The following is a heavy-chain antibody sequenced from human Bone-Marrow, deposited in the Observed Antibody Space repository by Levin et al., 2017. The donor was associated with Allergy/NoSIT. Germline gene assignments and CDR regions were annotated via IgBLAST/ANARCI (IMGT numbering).Heavy chain of an antibody. D-gene: IGHD1-7*01. J-gene: IGHJ3*02. Sequence: GGSLRLSCAASGFTFSSYSMNWVRQAPGKGLEWVSYISSSSSTIYYADSVKGRFTISRDNAKNSLYLQMNSLRAEDTAVYYCARDPGNWNFGAFDIWGQGTMVTVSS. V-gene: IGHV3-48*04. CDR1: GFTFSSYS. CDR3: ARDPGNWNFGAFDI. CDR2: ISSSSSTI.